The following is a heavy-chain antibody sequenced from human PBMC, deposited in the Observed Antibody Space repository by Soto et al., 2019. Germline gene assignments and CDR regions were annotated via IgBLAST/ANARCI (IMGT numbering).Heavy chain of an antibody. D-gene: IGHD6-13*01. Sequence: ASVKVSCKASGYTFTGHYMHWVRQAPGQGLEWMGWINPNSGGTNYAQKFQGRVTMTRDTSISTAYMELSRLRSDDTAVYYCARAEGIAAAALDYWGQGTLVTVSS. CDR1: GYTFTGHY. CDR2: INPNSGGT. CDR3: ARAEGIAAAALDY. J-gene: IGHJ4*02. V-gene: IGHV1-2*02.